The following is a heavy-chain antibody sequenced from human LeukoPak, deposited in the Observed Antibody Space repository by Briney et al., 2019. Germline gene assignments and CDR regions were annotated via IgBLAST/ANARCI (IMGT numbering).Heavy chain of an antibody. CDR2: ISYDGSNK. Sequence: GGSLRLSCAASGFTFSSYAMHWVRQAPGKGLEWVAVISYDGSNKYYADSVKGRFTISRDNSKNTLYLQMNSLRAEDTALYYCARGDDYGDYPPDYWGQGTLVTVSS. CDR1: GFTFSSYA. V-gene: IGHV3-30-3*01. D-gene: IGHD4-17*01. CDR3: ARGDDYGDYPPDY. J-gene: IGHJ4*02.